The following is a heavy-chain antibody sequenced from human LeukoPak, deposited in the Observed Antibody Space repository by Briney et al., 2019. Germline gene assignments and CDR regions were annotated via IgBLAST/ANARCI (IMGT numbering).Heavy chain of an antibody. CDR1: GFTFSSYA. D-gene: IGHD1-26*01. CDR2: ISGSGGST. V-gene: IGHV3-23*01. J-gene: IGHJ4*02. CDR3: AKVEAVEWELPLAFLDY. Sequence: GGSLRLSCAASGFTFSSYAMSWVRQAPRKGLEWGSAISGSGGSTYYADSVKGRFTISRDNSKNTLYLQMNSLRAEDTAVYYCAKVEAVEWELPLAFLDYWGQGTLVTVSS.